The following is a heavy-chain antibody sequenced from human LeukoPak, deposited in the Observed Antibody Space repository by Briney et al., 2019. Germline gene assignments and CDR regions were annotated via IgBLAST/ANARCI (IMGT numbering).Heavy chain of an antibody. Sequence: SCKVSGYTLTELSMHWVRQAPGKGLEWVAVISYDGSNKYYADSVKGRFTISRDNSKNTLYLQMNSLRAEDTAVYYCASHVDTAMVDDYWGQGTLVTVSS. V-gene: IGHV3-30*03. CDR1: GYTLTELS. J-gene: IGHJ4*02. CDR2: ISYDGSNK. D-gene: IGHD5-18*01. CDR3: ASHVDTAMVDDY.